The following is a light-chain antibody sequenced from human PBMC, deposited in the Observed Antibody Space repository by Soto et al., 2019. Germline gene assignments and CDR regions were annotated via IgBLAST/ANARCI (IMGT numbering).Light chain of an antibody. J-gene: IGKJ1*01. CDR1: QSVLYSSNNKNY. V-gene: IGKV4-1*01. Sequence: EIVVTQSPASLAVSLGERATITCKSIQSVLYSSNNKNYLAWYQQKPRQPPKLLINWASTRESGVPDRFSGSGSGTDFTLTISSLEPEDFAVYYCQQRRSWPRAYGQGTKVDIK. CDR3: QQRRSWPRA. CDR2: WAS.